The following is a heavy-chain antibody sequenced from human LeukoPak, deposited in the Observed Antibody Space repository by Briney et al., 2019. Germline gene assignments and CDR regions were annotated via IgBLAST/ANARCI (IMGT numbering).Heavy chain of an antibody. Sequence: ASVKVSCKASGYTFTSYGISWVRQAPGQGLEWMGWISAYNGNTNYAQKLQGRVTMTTDTSPSTAYMELRSLRCDDKAVYYCARGGGNDYRNYYIVREVGAEGPRVTV. CDR3: ARGGGNDYRNYYIVREV. CDR1: GYTFTSYG. J-gene: IGHJ6*02. CDR2: ISAYNGNT. D-gene: IGHD3-16*01. V-gene: IGHV1-18*01.